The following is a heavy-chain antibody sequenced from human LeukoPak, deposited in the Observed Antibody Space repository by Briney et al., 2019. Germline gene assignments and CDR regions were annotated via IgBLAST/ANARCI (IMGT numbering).Heavy chain of an antibody. D-gene: IGHD2-2*02. CDR1: GFTFSSYD. J-gene: IGHJ3*02. Sequence: GGSLRLSCAASGFTFSSYDMSWVRQAPGKGLEWVSAISGSGGSTYYADSVKGRFTISRDNSKNTLYLQMNSLRAEDTAVYYCATQGGIVVVPAAISWLSNAFDIWGQGTMVTVSS. CDR3: ATQGGIVVVPAAISWLSNAFDI. CDR2: ISGSGGST. V-gene: IGHV3-23*01.